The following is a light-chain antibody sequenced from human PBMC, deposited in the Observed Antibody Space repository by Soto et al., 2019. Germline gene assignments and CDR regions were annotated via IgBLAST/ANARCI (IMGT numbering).Light chain of an antibody. CDR1: QSISSN. CDR3: QQYNNWPPDT. V-gene: IGKV3-15*01. CDR2: GAS. J-gene: IGKJ3*01. Sequence: EIVMTQSPATLSVSPGERATLSCRASQSISSNLAWYQQKPGQAHRLLIYGASTRATGIPARFSGSGSGTDFTLTISSLQSEDFAVYYCQQYNNWPPDTFGPGTKVDIK.